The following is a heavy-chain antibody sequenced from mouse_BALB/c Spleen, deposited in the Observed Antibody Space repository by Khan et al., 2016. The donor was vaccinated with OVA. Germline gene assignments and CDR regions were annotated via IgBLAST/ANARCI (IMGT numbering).Heavy chain of an antibody. CDR1: GYSITTDYA. Sequence: EVQLQESGPGLVKPSQSLSLTCTVTGYSITTDYAWNWIRQFPGSKLEWMGHISYSGNTKYNPSLKSRISITRDTSKNQFFLQLKSVTTEDTARYHCARIYGGDFDYWGQGTTLTVSS. CDR2: ISYSGNT. D-gene: IGHD1-1*01. J-gene: IGHJ2*01. V-gene: IGHV3-2*02. CDR3: ARIYGGDFDY.